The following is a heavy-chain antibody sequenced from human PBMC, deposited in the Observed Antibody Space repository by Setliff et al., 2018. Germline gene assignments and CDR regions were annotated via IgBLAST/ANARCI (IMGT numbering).Heavy chain of an antibody. J-gene: IGHJ4*02. CDR2: IYHSGST. D-gene: IGHD6-19*01. CDR3: ARAGNIAVASKALDY. CDR1: GYSISSGYY. V-gene: IGHV4-38-2*01. Sequence: SETLSLTCAVSGYSISSGYYWGWIRQPPGKGLEWIGNIYHSGSTYYNPSLKSRVTISVDTSKNQFSLKLTSVTAADTAVYYCARAGNIAVASKALDYWGQGTLVTVSS.